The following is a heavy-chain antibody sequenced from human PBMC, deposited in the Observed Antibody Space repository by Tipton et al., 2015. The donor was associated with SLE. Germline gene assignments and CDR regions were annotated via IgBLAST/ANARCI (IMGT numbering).Heavy chain of an antibody. CDR1: GFSISSGYS. D-gene: IGHD3-16*01. V-gene: IGHV4-38-2*01. CDR2: IYHSGYT. Sequence: TLSLTCDVSGFSISSGYSWGCIRQPPGKGLGWIAIIYHSGYTHYNPSLPSRVAISVDASKNQFSLKLSSVTAADTAVYFFARGYHYGYAVDYYYYYYMDVWGTGTTVTVSS. CDR3: ARGYHYGYAVDYYYYYYMDV. J-gene: IGHJ6*03.